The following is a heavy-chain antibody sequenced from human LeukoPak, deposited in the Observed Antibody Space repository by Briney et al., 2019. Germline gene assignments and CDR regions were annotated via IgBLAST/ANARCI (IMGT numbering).Heavy chain of an antibody. CDR2: ISASGSAT. CDR1: GFIFSNYG. Sequence: GGSLRLSCAASGFIFSNYGMNWVRQAPGKGLEWVAAISASGSATSYADSVRGRFTISRDNSKSTTYLQMNSLRAEDTAVFYCAKDLYIRDFWSGYFDYWGQGIPATVSS. V-gene: IGHV3-23*01. CDR3: AKDLYIRDFWSGYFDY. J-gene: IGHJ4*02. D-gene: IGHD3-3*01.